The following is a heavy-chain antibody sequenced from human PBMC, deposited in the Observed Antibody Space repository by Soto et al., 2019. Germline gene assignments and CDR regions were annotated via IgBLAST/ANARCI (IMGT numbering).Heavy chain of an antibody. V-gene: IGHV5-51*01. J-gene: IGHJ5*02. CDR3: ATRAEYYDFWSGYYGA. CDR1: GYSFSPSW. Sequence: PGESLTISCNGSGYSFSPSWIGWVRQMSGKGLEWMGTIYPSDSDTRYSPSFQGQVIISADKSTSTAYLQWRSLKASDTAMYYCATRAEYYDFWSGYYGAWGQGTLVTVSS. D-gene: IGHD3-3*01. CDR2: IYPSDSDT.